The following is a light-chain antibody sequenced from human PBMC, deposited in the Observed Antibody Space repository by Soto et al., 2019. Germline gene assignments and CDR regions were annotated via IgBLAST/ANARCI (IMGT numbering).Light chain of an antibody. CDR1: SSDVGSYNL. CDR2: EDS. J-gene: IGLJ1*01. CDR3: CSYADSSTYV. V-gene: IGLV2-23*01. Sequence: QSALTQPASVSGSPGQSITISCTGTSSDVGSYNLVAWYQQHPGKAPKLTIYEDSKWPSGISNDFSGSKSGNTASLTISGLQAEDEADYYCCSYADSSTYVFGTGTKLTVL.